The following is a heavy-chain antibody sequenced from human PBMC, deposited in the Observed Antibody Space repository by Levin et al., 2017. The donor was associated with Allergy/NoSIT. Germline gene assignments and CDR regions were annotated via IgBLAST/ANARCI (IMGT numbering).Heavy chain of an antibody. CDR3: ARRGTRDYYYYMDV. CDR2: IYPGDSDT. V-gene: IGHV5-51*01. CDR1: FYLFTLSF. J-gene: IGHJ6*03. Sequence: GESLKISFFFSFYLFTLSFLGWVRQMPGKGLEWMGIIYPGDSDTRYSPSFQGQVTISSSPSISTAYLQWSSLKASDTAIYYCARRGTRDYYYYMDVWGKGTTVTVSS. D-gene: IGHD1-1*01.